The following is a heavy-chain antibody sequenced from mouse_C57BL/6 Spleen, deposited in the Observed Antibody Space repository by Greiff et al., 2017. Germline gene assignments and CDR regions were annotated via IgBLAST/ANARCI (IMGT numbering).Heavy chain of an antibody. D-gene: IGHD2-5*01. Sequence: EVKLMESGGGLVQPGGSLSLSCAASGFTFTDYYMSWVRQPPGKALEWLGFIRNKANGYTTEYSASVKGRFTISRDNSQSILYLQMNALRAEDSATYYCARYDSNYQYFDYWGQGTTLTVSS. V-gene: IGHV7-3*01. J-gene: IGHJ2*01. CDR1: GFTFTDYY. CDR2: IRNKANGYTT. CDR3: ARYDSNYQYFDY.